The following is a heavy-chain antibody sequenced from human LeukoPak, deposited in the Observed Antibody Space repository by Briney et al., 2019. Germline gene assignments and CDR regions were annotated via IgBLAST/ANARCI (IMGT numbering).Heavy chain of an antibody. Sequence: GRSLRLSCAASGFNFSNYAMHWVRQAPGKGLEWVAVISYEGNNKYYADSVKGRFTISRDNSKNKQYLQMNSLRREDTAVYYCAKDGTYYYDSSGYYPNWFDPWGQGTLVTVSS. V-gene: IGHV3-30*04. CDR3: AKDGTYYYDSSGYYPNWFDP. CDR1: GFNFSNYA. D-gene: IGHD3-22*01. CDR2: ISYEGNNK. J-gene: IGHJ5*02.